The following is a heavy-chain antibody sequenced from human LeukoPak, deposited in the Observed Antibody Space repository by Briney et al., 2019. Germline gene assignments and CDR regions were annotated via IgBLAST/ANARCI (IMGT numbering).Heavy chain of an antibody. D-gene: IGHD2-21*01. J-gene: IGHJ6*03. V-gene: IGHV4-61*02. CDR2: IYTSGST. CDR3: ARASAVIYYYYMDV. Sequence: SETLSLTCTVSGGSISSGSYYWSWIRQPAGKGLEWIGRIYTSGSTNYNPSLKSRVTISVDTSKNQFSLKLSSVTAADTAVYYCARASAVIYYYYMDVWGEGTTVTVSS. CDR1: GGSISSGSYY.